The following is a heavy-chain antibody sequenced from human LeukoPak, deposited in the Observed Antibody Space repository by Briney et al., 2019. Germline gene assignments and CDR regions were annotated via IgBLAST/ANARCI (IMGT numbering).Heavy chain of an antibody. CDR1: GFTVSSNY. V-gene: IGHV3-53*05. J-gene: IGHJ4*02. D-gene: IGHD3-10*01. Sequence: PGGSLRLSCAASGFTVSSNYMSWVRQAPGKGLEWVSVIYSGGSTYYADSVKGRFTISRDNAKNSLYLQMNSLRAEDTALYYCAKDLFYGSGSYFTSFDYWGQGTLVTVSS. CDR2: IYSGGST. CDR3: AKDLFYGSGSYFTSFDY.